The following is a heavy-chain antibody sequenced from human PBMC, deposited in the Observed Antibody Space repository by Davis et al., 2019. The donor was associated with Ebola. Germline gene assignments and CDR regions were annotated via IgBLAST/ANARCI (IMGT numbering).Heavy chain of an antibody. Sequence: GESLKISCAASGFTFSSYSMNWVRQAPGKGLEWVSSISSSSSYIYYADSVKGRFTISRDNAKNSLYLQMNSLRAEDTAVYYCARDSPEGYYYYGMDVWGKGTTVTVSS. CDR2: ISSSSSYI. CDR1: GFTFSSYS. CDR3: ARDSPEGYYYYGMDV. J-gene: IGHJ6*04. V-gene: IGHV3-21*01.